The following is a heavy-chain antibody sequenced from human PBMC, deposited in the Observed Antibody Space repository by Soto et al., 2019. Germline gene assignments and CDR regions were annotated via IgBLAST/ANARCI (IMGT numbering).Heavy chain of an antibody. J-gene: IGHJ4*02. Sequence: GASVKVSCKASGYTFTSYGISWVRQAPRQGLEWMGWISAYNGNTNYAQKLQGRVTMTTDTSTSTAYMELRSLRSDDTAVYYCARVYGSGTLGLNDYWGQGTLVTVSS. V-gene: IGHV1-18*01. CDR3: ARVYGSGTLGLNDY. CDR1: GYTFTSYG. CDR2: ISAYNGNT. D-gene: IGHD3-10*01.